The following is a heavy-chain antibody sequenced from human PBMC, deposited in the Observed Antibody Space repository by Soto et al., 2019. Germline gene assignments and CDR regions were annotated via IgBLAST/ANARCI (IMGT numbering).Heavy chain of an antibody. V-gene: IGHV4-61*08. CDR2: VYYSGST. J-gene: IGHJ5*02. Sequence: PSETLSLTCSVSGDSVSSGAYYWSWIRQPPGKGLELIGYVYYSGSTSYNPSLETGVTISVDTSKNQFSLKLTSVTPADTAIYYCARVKRSTSRLDPWGQGTLVTSPQ. CDR3: ARVKRSTSRLDP. D-gene: IGHD1-26*01. CDR1: GDSVSSGAYY.